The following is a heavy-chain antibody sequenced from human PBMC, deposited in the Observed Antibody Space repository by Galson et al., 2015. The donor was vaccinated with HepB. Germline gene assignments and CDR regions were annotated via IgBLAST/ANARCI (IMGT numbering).Heavy chain of an antibody. D-gene: IGHD5-12*01. Sequence: SLRLSCAASGFTFSSYAMNWVRQAPGKGLEWVSAIRSTGGRTYYADSVKGRFTISRDNSKNTLYLQMNSLRAEDTAVYYCAKDRTSGYYEAFDIWGQGTMVTVSS. J-gene: IGHJ3*02. CDR1: GFTFSSYA. CDR2: IRSTGGRT. V-gene: IGHV3-23*01. CDR3: AKDRTSGYYEAFDI.